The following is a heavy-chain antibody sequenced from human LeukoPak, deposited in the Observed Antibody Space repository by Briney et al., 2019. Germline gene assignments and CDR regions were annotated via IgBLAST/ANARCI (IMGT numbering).Heavy chain of an antibody. CDR3: ATPLGQWPVPVDH. Sequence: GSLRLSCAASGFTFSSYSMNWVRQAPGKGLEWVSSISSSSSYIYYADSVKGRFTISRDNAKNSLYLQMNSLRAEDTAVYYCATPLGQWPVPVDHRGQGTPVTVSS. J-gene: IGHJ4*02. CDR1: GFTFSSYS. V-gene: IGHV3-21*01. CDR2: ISSSSSYI. D-gene: IGHD6-19*01.